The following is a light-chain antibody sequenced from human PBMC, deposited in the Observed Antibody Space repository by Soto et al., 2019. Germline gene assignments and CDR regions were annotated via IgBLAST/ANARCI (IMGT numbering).Light chain of an antibody. CDR2: GAS. CDR3: QQYSNWPPEYT. J-gene: IGKJ2*01. V-gene: IGKV3-15*01. Sequence: EIVMTQSPATLSVSSGERATFSCRASRDVYTNLAWYQQRPGQAPRLLIYGASTRATDIPGRFSGSGSGTEFTLTISGLQSEDVAVYYCQQYSNWPPEYTFGQGTKLEI. CDR1: RDVYTN.